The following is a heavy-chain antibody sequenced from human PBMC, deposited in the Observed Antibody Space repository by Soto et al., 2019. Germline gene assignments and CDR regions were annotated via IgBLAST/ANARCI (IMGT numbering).Heavy chain of an antibody. D-gene: IGHD2-21*02. CDR2: ISYDGNRI. CDR3: ARGLVVTAKGWFDL. CDR1: GFTFSSYS. Sequence: QQQLVESGGGVVQRGGSLRLSCAASGFTFSSYSMNWVRQSPGKGLEWVAVISYDGNRIYYADSVKGRFTISRDNAKNAMFLQMSGLRPEDTAVYYCARGLVVTAKGWFDLWGQGTQVTVSS. J-gene: IGHJ5*02. V-gene: IGHV3-30-3*02.